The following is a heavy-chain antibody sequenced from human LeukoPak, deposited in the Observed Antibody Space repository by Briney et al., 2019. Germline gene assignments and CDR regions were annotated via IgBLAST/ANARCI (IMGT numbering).Heavy chain of an antibody. CDR2: TYPADSDT. CDR3: ARQSRDGSKTRGYYFDY. CDR1: GYIFTNYW. V-gene: IGHV5-51*01. J-gene: IGHJ4*02. D-gene: IGHD3-10*01. Sequence: GESLKISCRVSGYIFTNYWIGWVRQMPGKGLESMGITYPADSDTTYSPSFQGQVTISADMSIDTVYLQWSSLKASDTAIYYCARQSRDGSKTRGYYFDYWGQGTLVTVSS.